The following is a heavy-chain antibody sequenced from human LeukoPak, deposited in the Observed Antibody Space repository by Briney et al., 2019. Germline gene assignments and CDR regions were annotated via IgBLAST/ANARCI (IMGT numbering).Heavy chain of an antibody. J-gene: IGHJ4*02. V-gene: IGHV1-2*02. D-gene: IGHD3-3*01. CDR1: GYTFTGYY. CDR3: ARGRGYDFWSGYYGY. CDR2: INPNSGGT. Sequence: ASVKVSCKASGYTFTGYYMHWVRQAPGQGLEWMGWINPNSGGTNYAQKFQGRVTMTRDTSISTAYMELSSLRSEDTAVYYCARGRGYDFWSGYYGYWGQGTLVTVSS.